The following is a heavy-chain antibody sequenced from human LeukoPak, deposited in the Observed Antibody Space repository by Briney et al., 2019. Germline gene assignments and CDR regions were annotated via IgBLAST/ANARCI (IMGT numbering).Heavy chain of an antibody. Sequence: SDTLSLTCTVSGCSISSYYWSWIRQPAGKGLEWIGRIYTSGSTNYNPSLKSRVTMSVDTSKNQFSLKLSSVTAADTAVYYCARDGRGAARLNWSDPWGQGTLVTVSS. V-gene: IGHV4-4*07. J-gene: IGHJ5*02. D-gene: IGHD6-6*01. CDR2: IYTSGST. CDR3: ARDGRGAARLNWSDP. CDR1: GCSISSYY.